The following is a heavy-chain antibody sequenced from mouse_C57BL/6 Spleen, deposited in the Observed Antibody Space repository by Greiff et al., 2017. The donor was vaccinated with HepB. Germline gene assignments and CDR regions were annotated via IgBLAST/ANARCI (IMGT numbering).Heavy chain of an antibody. J-gene: IGHJ1*03. D-gene: IGHD1-1*01. CDR3: ASGPYYYGSSYDWYFDV. V-gene: IGHV5-4*03. CDR1: GFTFSSYA. CDR2: ISDGGSYT. Sequence: EVKLVESGGGLVKPGGSLKLSCAASGFTFSSYAMSWVRQTPEKRLEWVATISDGGSYTYYPDNVKGRFTISRDNAKNNLYLQMSHLKSEDTAMYYCASGPYYYGSSYDWYFDVWGTGTTVTVSS.